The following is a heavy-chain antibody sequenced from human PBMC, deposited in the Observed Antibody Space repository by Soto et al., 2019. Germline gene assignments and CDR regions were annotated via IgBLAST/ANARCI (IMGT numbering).Heavy chain of an antibody. CDR1: GFTFRSYN. Sequence: GWSLRLSCAASGFTFRSYNMNWVRQAPGKGLDWLSYISSSSSTIYYADSVKGRFTISRDNAKNSLYLQMNSLRDDDTAMYYCARGGTIAVTTIGDYWGQGTLVTVSS. CDR3: ARGGTIAVTTIGDY. D-gene: IGHD5-12*01. J-gene: IGHJ4*01. V-gene: IGHV3-48*02. CDR2: ISSSSSTI.